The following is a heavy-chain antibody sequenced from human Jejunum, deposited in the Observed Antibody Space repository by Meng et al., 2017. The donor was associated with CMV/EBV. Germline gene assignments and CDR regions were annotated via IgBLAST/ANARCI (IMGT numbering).Heavy chain of an antibody. CDR1: FSTFG. V-gene: IGHV3-30*02. CDR2: LRYDGGIT. D-gene: IGHD4-17*01. J-gene: IGHJ6*02. CDR3: AKLYGDLDNYYYYGMDV. Sequence: FSTFGVHWVRQAPGKGLEWVAFLRYDGGITYYAASVKGRFTISRDNSKKTLYLQMNSLRVEDTAVYFCAKLYGDLDNYYYYGMDVWGQGTTVTVSS.